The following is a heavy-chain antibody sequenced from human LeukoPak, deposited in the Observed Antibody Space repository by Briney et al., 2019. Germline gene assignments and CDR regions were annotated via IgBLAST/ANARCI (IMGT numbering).Heavy chain of an antibody. J-gene: IGHJ4*02. CDR1: GGSISSSSYY. CDR2: IYYSGTT. CDR3: ARHPSSRSYFDY. Sequence: SETLSLTCTVSGGSISSSSYYWAWIRQPPGKGLEWIGSIYYSGTTYYNPSLKSRVTISVDTSKNQFSLKLSSVTAADTAVYYCARHPSSRSYFDYWGQGTLVTVSS. V-gene: IGHV4-39*01.